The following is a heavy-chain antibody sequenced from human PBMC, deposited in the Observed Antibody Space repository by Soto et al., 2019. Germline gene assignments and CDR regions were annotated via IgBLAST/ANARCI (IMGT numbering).Heavy chain of an antibody. V-gene: IGHV1-69*01. Sequence: QVQLVQSGAEVKKPGSSVKVSCKASGGTFSSYAISWVRQAPGQGLEWMGGIIPIFGTANYAQKIQGRVAITADESTSTASMELSSLRSEDTAVYYCARDVGCSSTSCYEVCFDPWGQGTLVTVSS. CDR2: IIPIFGTA. CDR1: GGTFSSYA. D-gene: IGHD2-2*01. J-gene: IGHJ5*02. CDR3: ARDVGCSSTSCYEVCFDP.